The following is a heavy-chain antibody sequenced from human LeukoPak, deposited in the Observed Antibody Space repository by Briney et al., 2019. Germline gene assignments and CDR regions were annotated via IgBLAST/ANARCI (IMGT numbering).Heavy chain of an antibody. V-gene: IGHV4-39*07. CDR2: IYYSGST. CDR3: AGERFRSGSEIYYNQG. D-gene: IGHD3-10*01. Sequence: PSETLSLTCTVSGGSISSSSYYWGWIRQPPGKGLEWIGSIYYSGSTYYNPSLKSRVTISVDTSKNQFSLKLSSVTAADTAVYYCAGERFRSGSEIYYNQGWGQGTLVTVSS. CDR1: GGSISSSSYY. J-gene: IGHJ4*02.